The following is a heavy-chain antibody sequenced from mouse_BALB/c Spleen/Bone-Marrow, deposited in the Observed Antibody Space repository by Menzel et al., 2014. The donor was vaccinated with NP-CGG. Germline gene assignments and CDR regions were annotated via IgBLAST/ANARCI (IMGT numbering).Heavy chain of an antibody. D-gene: IGHD2-10*02. V-gene: IGHV5-17*02. CDR3: VRSYDSYAMAF. Sequence: VQLQQSGGGLAQPGGSRKLSCAASGFTFSSFGMHWVRQAPEKGLEWVPYISSGSSTIYYADTVRGRFTISRDNPKNTLFLQMTSLRSEDTAMYYCVRSYDSYAMAFWGQGTSVTVSS. J-gene: IGHJ4*01. CDR2: ISSGSSTI. CDR1: GFTFSSFG.